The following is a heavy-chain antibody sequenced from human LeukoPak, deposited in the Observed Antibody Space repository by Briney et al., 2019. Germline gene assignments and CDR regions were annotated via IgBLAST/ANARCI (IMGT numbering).Heavy chain of an antibody. V-gene: IGHV4-4*09. CDR1: AASISNYY. CDR2: ISTSGST. D-gene: IGHD3-22*01. Sequence: PSETLSLTCAVSAASISNYYWSWIRQAPGKGLEWIGYISTSGSTNYNPTRKSRVSISLDTSKNRFALNLNFVTAADTAVYYCASPRSGYRYTFDYWGQGALVTVSS. CDR3: ASPRSGYRYTFDY. J-gene: IGHJ4*02.